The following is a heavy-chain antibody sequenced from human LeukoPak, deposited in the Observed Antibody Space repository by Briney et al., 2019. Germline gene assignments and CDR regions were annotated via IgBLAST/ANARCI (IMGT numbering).Heavy chain of an antibody. CDR3: ARDPGSYYGSGSRPYYYYGMDV. J-gene: IGHJ6*04. D-gene: IGHD3-10*01. V-gene: IGHV4-30-4*01. Sequence: PSETLSLTCTVSGGSISSGDYYWSWIRQPPGKGLEWIGYIYYSGSTYYNPSLKSRVTISVDTSKNQFSLKLSSVTAADTAVYYCARDPGSYYGSGSRPYYYYGMDVWGEGTTVTVSS. CDR1: GGSISSGDYY. CDR2: IYYSGST.